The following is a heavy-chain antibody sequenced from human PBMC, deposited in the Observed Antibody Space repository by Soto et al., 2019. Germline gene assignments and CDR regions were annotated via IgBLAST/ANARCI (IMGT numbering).Heavy chain of an antibody. CDR3: ARVDIRFWSGYYPGY. J-gene: IGHJ4*02. D-gene: IGHD3-3*01. V-gene: IGHV4-31*03. Sequence: QVQLQESGPGLVKSSQTLSLTCTVSGGSISSGGYYWSWIRQHPGKGLEWIGYIYYSGSTYYNPSLKCRVAISLDTSKIEFSLKLSSVSAEDTAVYFCARVDIRFWSGYYPGYWGEGTLVTVSS. CDR2: IYYSGST. CDR1: GGSISSGGYY.